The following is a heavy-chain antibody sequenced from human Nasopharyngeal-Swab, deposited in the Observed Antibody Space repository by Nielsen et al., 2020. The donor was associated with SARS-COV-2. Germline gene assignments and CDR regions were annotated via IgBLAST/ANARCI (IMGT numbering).Heavy chain of an antibody. CDR2: IYYSGST. V-gene: IGHV4-31*02. D-gene: IGHD1-26*01. J-gene: IGHJ4*02. Sequence: WIHQPPGKGLEWIGYIYYSGSTYYNPSLKSRVTISVDTSKNQFSLKLSSVTAADTAVYYCARVGGGSYYFDYWGQGTLVTVSS. CDR3: ARVGGGSYYFDY.